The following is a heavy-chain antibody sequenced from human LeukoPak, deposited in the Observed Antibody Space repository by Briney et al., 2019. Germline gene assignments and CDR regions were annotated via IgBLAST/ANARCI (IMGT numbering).Heavy chain of an antibody. CDR2: ISGSGGST. CDR1: GFTFSSYA. V-gene: IGHV3-23*01. D-gene: IGHD2-15*01. Sequence: GGSLRLSCAASGFTFSSYAMSWVRQAPGKGLEWVSAISGSGGSTYYADSVKGRFTISRDNSKNTLYLQMNSLRAEDTAVYYCAKDRGVVLVAATPVDYWGQGTLDPVSS. J-gene: IGHJ4*02. CDR3: AKDRGVVLVAATPVDY.